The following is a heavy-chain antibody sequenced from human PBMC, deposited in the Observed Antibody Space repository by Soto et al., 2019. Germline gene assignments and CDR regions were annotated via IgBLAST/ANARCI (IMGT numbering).Heavy chain of an antibody. J-gene: IGHJ4*02. V-gene: IGHV1-58*01. CDR2: IVVGSGNT. CDR3: AARGDNGETKDLDS. D-gene: IGHD2-21*01. Sequence: ASVKVSGKASGFTFTSSAVQWVRQARGQRLEWIGWIVVGSGNTNYAQKFQERVTITRDMSTSTAYMELGSLRSEDTAVYYCAARGDNGETKDLDSGGRGTLVTVSS. CDR1: GFTFTSSA.